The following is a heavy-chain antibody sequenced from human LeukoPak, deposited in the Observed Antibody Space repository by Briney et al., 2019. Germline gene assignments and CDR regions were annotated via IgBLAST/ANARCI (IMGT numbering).Heavy chain of an antibody. D-gene: IGHD2-2*01. Sequence: SVKVSCKASGGTFSSYAISWVRQAPGQGLEWMGGIIPIFGTANYAQRFQGRVTITADKSTSTAYMELSSLRSEDTAVYYCVVVPAAALRGYGMDVWGKGTTVTVSS. J-gene: IGHJ6*04. CDR3: VVVPAAALRGYGMDV. V-gene: IGHV1-69*06. CDR1: GGTFSSYA. CDR2: IIPIFGTA.